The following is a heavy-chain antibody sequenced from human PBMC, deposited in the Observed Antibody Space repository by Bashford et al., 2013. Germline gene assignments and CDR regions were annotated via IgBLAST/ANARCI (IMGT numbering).Heavy chain of an antibody. D-gene: IGHD4-11*01. CDR3: AKVTKTYYAMDV. Sequence: VRQAPGKGLECVSGIIGSGGGTYYADSVKGRFTIFRDNSKNTLYLQMNSLRAEDTAVYYCAKVTKTYYAMDVWGQGTTVTVSS. J-gene: IGHJ6*02. V-gene: IGHV3-23*01. CDR2: IIGSGGGT.